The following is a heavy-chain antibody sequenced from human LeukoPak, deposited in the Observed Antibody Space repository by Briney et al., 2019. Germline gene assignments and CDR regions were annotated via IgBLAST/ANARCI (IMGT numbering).Heavy chain of an antibody. Sequence: PSEILSLTCAVYGGSFSGYYWSWIRQPPGKGLEWIGEINHSGSTNYNPSLKSRVTISVDTSKNQFSLKLSSVTAADTAVYYCARGPEIQLWLPHYYYYGMDVWGQGTTVTVSS. V-gene: IGHV4-34*01. CDR3: ARGPEIQLWLPHYYYYGMDV. CDR2: INHSGST. CDR1: GGSFSGYY. D-gene: IGHD5-18*01. J-gene: IGHJ6*02.